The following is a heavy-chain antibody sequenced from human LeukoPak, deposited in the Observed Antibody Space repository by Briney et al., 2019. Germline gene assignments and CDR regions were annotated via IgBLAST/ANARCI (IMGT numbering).Heavy chain of an antibody. CDR2: TYYRSKWNN. CDR1: GDSVSTNSVA. Sequence: KPSQTLSLTCAISGDSVSTNSVAWHWIRQSPSRGLEWLGRTYYRSKWNNDYAVSVKSRITINPDTSKNQFSLQLNSVTPDDTALYYCARGRYSGFDLWGQGTMVTVPS. J-gene: IGHJ3*01. V-gene: IGHV6-1*01. D-gene: IGHD2-15*01. CDR3: ARGRYSGFDL.